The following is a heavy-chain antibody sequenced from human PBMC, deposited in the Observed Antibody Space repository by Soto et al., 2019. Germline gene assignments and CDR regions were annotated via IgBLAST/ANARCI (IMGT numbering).Heavy chain of an antibody. J-gene: IGHJ4*02. Sequence: QVQLVESGGGVVQPGRSLRISCAASGSPFSSYGMHWVREAPGKGLEWVAVISYDGSNKYYADSVKGRFTISRDNSASTLYLQMNSLRPEDTALYYCVGGQYYFDYRGQGTLVTVSP. D-gene: IGHD3-10*01. CDR3: VGGQYYFDY. CDR2: ISYDGSNK. V-gene: IGHV3-30*03. CDR1: GSPFSSYG.